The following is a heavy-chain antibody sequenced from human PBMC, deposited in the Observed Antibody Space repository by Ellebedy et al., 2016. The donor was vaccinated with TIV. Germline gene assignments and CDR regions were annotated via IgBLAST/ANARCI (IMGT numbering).Heavy chain of an antibody. CDR3: ARDQWLGRAYYFDC. J-gene: IGHJ4*02. CDR1: GFTFSNYW. V-gene: IGHV3-7*01. CDR2: INQDEIER. D-gene: IGHD6-19*01. Sequence: GESLKISCAASGFTFSNYWMTWVRQAPGKGLEWVANINQDEIERNYVDSVKGRFTISRNNAKNSLHLQMNGLTDEDTAVYFCARDQWLGRAYYFDCWGPGTLVTVSS.